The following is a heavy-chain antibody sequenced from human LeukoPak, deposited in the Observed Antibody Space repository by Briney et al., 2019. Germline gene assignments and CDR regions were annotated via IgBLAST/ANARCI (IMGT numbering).Heavy chain of an antibody. CDR3: ARDRCSGGSCHSDY. CDR2: IYYSGST. J-gene: IGHJ4*02. V-gene: IGHV4-59*01. Sequence: SETLSLTCTVSGGSMSSYYWSWIRQPPGKGLEWIGYIYYSGSTNYNPSLKSRVTISVDTSKNQFSLKLSSVTAGDTAVYYCARDRCSGGSCHSDYWGQGTLVTVSS. D-gene: IGHD2-15*01. CDR1: GGSMSSYY.